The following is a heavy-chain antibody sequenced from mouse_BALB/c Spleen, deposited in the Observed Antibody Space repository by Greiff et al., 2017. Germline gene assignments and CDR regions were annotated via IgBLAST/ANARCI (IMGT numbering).Heavy chain of an antibody. CDR1: GFTFSSYA. V-gene: IGHV5-9-3*01. CDR3: ARHGYGNYFDY. Sequence: EVKVVESGGGLVKPGGSLKLSCAASGFTFSSYAMSWVRQTPEKRLEWVATISSGGSYTYYPDSVKGRFTISRDNAKNTLYLQMSSLRSEDTAMYYCARHGYGNYFDYWGQGTTLTVSS. D-gene: IGHD2-1*01. CDR2: ISSGGSYT. J-gene: IGHJ2*01.